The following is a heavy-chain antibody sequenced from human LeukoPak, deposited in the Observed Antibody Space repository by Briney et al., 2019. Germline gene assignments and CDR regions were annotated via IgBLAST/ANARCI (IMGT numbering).Heavy chain of an antibody. CDR1: GFTFSTSA. Sequence: PGGSLRLSCSASGFTFSTSAMHWVRQAPGKGLEYVSFITYNGGSTYNADSVKGRFTIPRDNSRNTLYLQMSSLRAEDTAVYHCVKDGGMATIFDFWGQGTLVTVSS. CDR3: VKDGGMATIFDF. D-gene: IGHD5-24*01. CDR2: ITYNGGST. V-gene: IGHV3-64D*09. J-gene: IGHJ4*02.